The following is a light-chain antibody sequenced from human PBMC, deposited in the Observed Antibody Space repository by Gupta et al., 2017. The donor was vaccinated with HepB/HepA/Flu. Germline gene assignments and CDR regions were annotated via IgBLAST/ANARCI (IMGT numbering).Light chain of an antibody. J-gene: IGKJ4*01. Sequence: IQLTQSPSSLSASVGDRVIISCRASQNIGNYLNWYHHKLGKAPKLLIFAVSNLPSGVSSRFSGSGSGTEFSLIINTLQPDDFGTYYCQQSVNTPVTFCRGTKVDIK. CDR3: QQSVNTPVT. CDR2: AVS. CDR1: QNIGNY. V-gene: IGKV1-39*01.